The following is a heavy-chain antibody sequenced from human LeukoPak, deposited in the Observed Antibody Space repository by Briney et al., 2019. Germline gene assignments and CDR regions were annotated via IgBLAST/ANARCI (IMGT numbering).Heavy chain of an antibody. CDR2: VFGGGGT. CDR1: GLSVSSTF. V-gene: IGHV3-53*01. D-gene: IGHD3-22*01. J-gene: IGHJ4*02. Sequence: GGSLRLSCAASGLSVSSTFMSWVRQTPGKELEWVSSVFGGGGTRYADSVMGRFTISRDNSKSTLYLQMNSLRAEDTAVYYCARTYTNNAGYYLYWGQGTLVTVSS. CDR3: ARTYTNNAGYYLY.